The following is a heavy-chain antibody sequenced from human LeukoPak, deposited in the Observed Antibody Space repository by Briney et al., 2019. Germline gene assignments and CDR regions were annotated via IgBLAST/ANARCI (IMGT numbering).Heavy chain of an antibody. CDR1: GFTFSSYS. CDR2: ISSSSSYI. D-gene: IGHD2-2*01. Sequence: PGGSLRLSCAASGFTFSSYSMNWVRQAPGKGREWVSSISSSSSYIYYADSVKGRFTISRDNAKNSLYLQMNSLRAEDPAVYYCAIQRYFSRTSCNDYWGQGTLVTVSS. J-gene: IGHJ4*02. CDR3: AIQRYFSRTSCNDY. V-gene: IGHV3-21*01.